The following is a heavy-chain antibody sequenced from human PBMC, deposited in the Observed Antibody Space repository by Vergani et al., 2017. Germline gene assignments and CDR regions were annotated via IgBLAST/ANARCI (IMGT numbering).Heavy chain of an antibody. J-gene: IGHJ6*03. V-gene: IGHV4-61*08. CDR2: IYYSGST. CDR3: ARDHDYSKGHYYYYMDV. Sequence: QVQLQESGPGLVKPSQTLSLTCTVSGGSISSGGYYWRWIRQTPGKGLEWIGYIYYSGSTNYNPSLISRVTISVDTSKNQFSLKLSSVTAADTAVYYCARDHDYSKGHYYYYMDVWGKGTTVTVSS. CDR1: GGSISSGGYY. D-gene: IGHD4-11*01.